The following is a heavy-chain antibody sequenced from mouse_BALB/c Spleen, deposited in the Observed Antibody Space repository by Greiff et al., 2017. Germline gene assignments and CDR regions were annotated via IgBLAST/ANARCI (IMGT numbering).Heavy chain of an antibody. CDR3: TRSRGYGNGGFAY. J-gene: IGHJ3*01. CDR2: INPSNGGT. V-gene: IGHV1S81*02. Sequence: VQLPQSGAELVKPGASVKLSCKASGYTFTSYYMYWVKQRPGQGLEWIGEINPSNGGTNFNEKFKSKATLTVDKSSSTAYMQLSSLTSEDSAVYYCTRSRGYGNGGFAYWGQGTLVTVSA. CDR1: GYTFTSYY. D-gene: IGHD2-10*02.